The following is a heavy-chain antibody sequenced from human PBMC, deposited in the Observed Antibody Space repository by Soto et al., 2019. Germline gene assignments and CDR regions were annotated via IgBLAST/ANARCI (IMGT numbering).Heavy chain of an antibody. CDR1: GFTFSRYG. Sequence: PGGSLRLSCAASGFTFSRYGMHWVRQAPGKGLEWVAVISYDGSNKYYADSVKGRFTISRDNSKNTLYLQMNSLRAEDTAVYYCAKDSGFLEWSLYYYYGMDVWGQGTTVTVSS. J-gene: IGHJ6*02. CDR3: AKDSGFLEWSLYYYYGMDV. CDR2: ISYDGSNK. V-gene: IGHV3-30*18. D-gene: IGHD3-3*01.